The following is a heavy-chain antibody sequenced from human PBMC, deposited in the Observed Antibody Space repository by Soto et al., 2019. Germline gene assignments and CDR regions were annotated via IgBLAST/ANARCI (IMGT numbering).Heavy chain of an antibody. CDR1: GGSLSNYG. V-gene: IGHV1-69*12. J-gene: IGHJ6*02. Sequence: QVQLVQSGAEVKKPGSSVKVSCKASGGSLSNYGISWVRQAPGQGLEWMGAIIPVFGTPNYAQKFQDRVTIPADEATTTGYMEVRSLTSEDTAVYYCARGDATKIVVTTYYAMDVWGQGTTVTVSS. CDR2: IIPVFGTP. CDR3: ARGDATKIVVTTYYAMDV. D-gene: IGHD3-22*01.